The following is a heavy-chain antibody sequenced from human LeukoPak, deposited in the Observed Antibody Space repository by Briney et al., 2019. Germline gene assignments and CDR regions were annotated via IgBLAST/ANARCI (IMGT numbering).Heavy chain of an antibody. D-gene: IGHD1-1*01. CDR2: IKQDGSEK. CDR1: GFTFSTYW. Sequence: GGSLRLSCAASGFTFSTYWMSWVRQAPEKGLGWVANIKQDGSEKYYVDSVKGRFTISRDNAKNSLYLQMNSLRAEDTAVYFCASLSTGDAFDYWGQGTLVTVSS. CDR3: ASLSTGDAFDY. J-gene: IGHJ4*02. V-gene: IGHV3-7*01.